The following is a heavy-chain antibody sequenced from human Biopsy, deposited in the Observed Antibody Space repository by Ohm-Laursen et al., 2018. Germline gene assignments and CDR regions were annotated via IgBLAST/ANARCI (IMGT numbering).Heavy chain of an antibody. CDR2: IYYSGST. CDR3: ARATNSTGWPYYYFYGMDV. Sequence: APPSLTSTVSGGSISSDHRSPLRQTPRKGLAWIAYIYYSGSTNYNPSLKSRVTISVDTSKNQFSLRLNSVTAADTAVYYCARATNSTGWPYYYFYGMDVWGQGTTVTVSS. V-gene: IGHV4-59*01. J-gene: IGHJ6*02. D-gene: IGHD2/OR15-2a*01. CDR1: GGSISSDH.